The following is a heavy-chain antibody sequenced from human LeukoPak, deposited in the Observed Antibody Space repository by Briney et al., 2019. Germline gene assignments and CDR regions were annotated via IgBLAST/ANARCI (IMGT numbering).Heavy chain of an antibody. CDR3: ARHRAPTVIVWFDP. J-gene: IGHJ5*02. CDR2: IYYSGST. CDR1: GGSISSSRYY. Sequence: SEPLSLPCTVSGGSISSSRYYWGWIRQPPGKGLEWIGSIYYSGSTYYNPSLKSRVTKSVDTSKNQFSLKLSSVPAADTAVYYCARHRAPTVIVWFDPWGQGSLVTVSS. D-gene: IGHD2/OR15-2a*01. V-gene: IGHV4-39*01.